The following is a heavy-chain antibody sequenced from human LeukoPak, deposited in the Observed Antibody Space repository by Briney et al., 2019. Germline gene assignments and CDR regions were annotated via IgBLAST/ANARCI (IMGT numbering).Heavy chain of an antibody. CDR2: IYYSGST. J-gene: IGHJ4*02. CDR3: ARGVRTNYEVDY. V-gene: IGHV4-39*07. CDR1: GGYISSSSYY. D-gene: IGHD4/OR15-4a*01. Sequence: SETLSLTCTVSGGYISSSSYYWGWIRQPPGKGLEWIGSIYYSGSTYYNPSLKSRVTISVDTSKNQFSLKLSSVTAADTAVYYCARGVRTNYEVDYWGQGTLVTVSS.